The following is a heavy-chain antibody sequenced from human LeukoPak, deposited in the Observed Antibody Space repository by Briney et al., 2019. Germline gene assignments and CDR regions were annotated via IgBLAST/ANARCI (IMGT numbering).Heavy chain of an antibody. V-gene: IGHV3-30*18. Sequence: GGSLRLSCAASGFTFSSYGMHWVRQAPGKGLEWVAVISYDGSNKYYADSVKGRFTISRDNSKNTLYLQMNSLRAEDTAVYHCAKATGGSDTGTAFDIWGQGTMVTVSS. CDR1: GFTFSSYG. D-gene: IGHD1-26*01. J-gene: IGHJ3*02. CDR3: AKATGGSDTGTAFDI. CDR2: ISYDGSNK.